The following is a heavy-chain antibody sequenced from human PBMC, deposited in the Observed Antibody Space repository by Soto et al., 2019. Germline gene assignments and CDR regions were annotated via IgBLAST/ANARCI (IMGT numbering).Heavy chain of an antibody. CDR1: GFSFSISP. CDR3: ARDPKTSGGQHWAFNYFDF. CDR2: ISYDGTNK. V-gene: IGHV3-30-3*01. D-gene: IGHD7-27*01. Sequence: GGSLRLSCAASGFSFSISPMHWVRQAPGKGPEWVALISYDGTNKFYADSVKGRFTISRDNSKSTLYLQVDSLRPEDAAVYYCARDPKTSGGQHWAFNYFDFWGQGTLVTVSS. J-gene: IGHJ4*02.